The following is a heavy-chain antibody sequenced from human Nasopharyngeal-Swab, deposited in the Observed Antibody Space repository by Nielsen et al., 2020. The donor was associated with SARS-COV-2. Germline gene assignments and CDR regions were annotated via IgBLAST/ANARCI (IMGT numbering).Heavy chain of an antibody. D-gene: IGHD4-23*01. CDR1: GYTFTSYD. V-gene: IGHV1-8*01. Sequence: ASVKVSCKASGYTFTSYDVSWVRQATGQGLEWMGWMDPTSGNTGYAQKFQGRVTMTRNNSLSTASMELSSLRSEDTAVYYCVREGDDYGGNYFRYFDLWGRGTLVTVSS. J-gene: IGHJ2*01. CDR2: MDPTSGNT. CDR3: VREGDDYGGNYFRYFDL.